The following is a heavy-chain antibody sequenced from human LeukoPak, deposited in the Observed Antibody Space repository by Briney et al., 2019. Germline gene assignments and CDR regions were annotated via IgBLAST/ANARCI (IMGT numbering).Heavy chain of an antibody. V-gene: IGHV4-39*07. CDR3: ARGPYSYDSSGAFDI. J-gene: IGHJ3*02. D-gene: IGHD3-22*01. CDR2: ISSSGST. Sequence: SETLSLTCTVSGGSISSSSYYWGWIRQPPGKGLEWIGRISSSGSTNYNPSLKSRVTISVDTSKNQFSLKLSSVTAADTAVYFCARGPYSYDSSGAFDIWGQGTMVTVSS. CDR1: GGSISSSSYY.